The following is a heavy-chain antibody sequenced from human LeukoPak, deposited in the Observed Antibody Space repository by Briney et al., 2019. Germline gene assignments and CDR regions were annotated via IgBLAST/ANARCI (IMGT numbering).Heavy chain of an antibody. J-gene: IGHJ6*03. CDR2: IIPIFGTA. V-gene: IGHV1-69*06. CDR1: GGTFSSFS. Sequence: SVKVSCNASGGTFSSFSVTWVRQAPGQGLEWMGGIIPIFGTANYAQKFQGRVTITADKSTSTAYMELSSLRSEDTAVYYCASGRNHVLTMTLYMDVWGKGTTVTVSS. CDR3: ASGRNHVLTMTLYMDV. D-gene: IGHD3-22*01.